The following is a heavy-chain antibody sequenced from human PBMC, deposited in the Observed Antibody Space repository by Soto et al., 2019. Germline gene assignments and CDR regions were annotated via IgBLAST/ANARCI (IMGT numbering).Heavy chain of an antibody. V-gene: IGHV3-9*01. Sequence: EVQLVESGGGLVQPGRSLRLSCAASGFSFDDYAMHWVRQAPGKGLEWVSIISRKNETIVYADSVKGRFTISRDNAKKSLYPQMNSLRPEDTALYYCAKDRGFLDGIDYWGQGTPVAVST. J-gene: IGHJ4*02. CDR1: GFSFDDYA. CDR2: ISRKNETI. CDR3: AKDRGFLDGIDY. D-gene: IGHD3-3*01.